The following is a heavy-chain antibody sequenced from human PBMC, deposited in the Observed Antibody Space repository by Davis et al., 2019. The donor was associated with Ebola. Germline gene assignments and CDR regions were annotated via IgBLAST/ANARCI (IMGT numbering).Heavy chain of an antibody. CDR2: IYDTLNDIGVS. D-gene: IGHD3-10*01. J-gene: IGHJ3*02. V-gene: IGHV4-30-4*01. Sequence: SETLSLTCTVSGGSISNGDYYWSWIRQPPGKGLEWIGYIYDTLNDIGVSSYNPSLESRVTMSVDRSKNQFSLKLSSVTAADTAVYYCARAMVTMVSFAFDIWGQGTVVTVSS. CDR1: GGSISNGDYY. CDR3: ARAMVTMVSFAFDI.